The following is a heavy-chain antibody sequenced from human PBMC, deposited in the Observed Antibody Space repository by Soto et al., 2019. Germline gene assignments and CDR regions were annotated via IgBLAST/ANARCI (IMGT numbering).Heavy chain of an antibody. CDR1: GGTFSSYA. CDR3: ARGPSKWYYDFWSGPDPFDY. CDR2: IIPIFGTA. Sequence: SVKVSCKASGGTFSSYAISWVRQAPGQGLEWMGGIIPIFGTANYAQKFQGRVTITADESTSTAYMELSSLRSEDTAVYYCARGPSKWYYDFWSGPDPFDYWGQGTLVTVSS. J-gene: IGHJ4*02. D-gene: IGHD3-3*01. V-gene: IGHV1-69*13.